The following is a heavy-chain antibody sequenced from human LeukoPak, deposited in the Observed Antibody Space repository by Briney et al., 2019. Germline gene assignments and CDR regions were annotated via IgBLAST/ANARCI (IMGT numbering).Heavy chain of an antibody. CDR3: ARRGSAMVQFDY. J-gene: IGHJ4*02. CDR2: INPNSGGT. Sequence: ASVKVSCKASGYTFTGYCMHWVRQAPGQGLEWMGWINPNSGGTNYAQKFQGWVTMTRDTSISTAYMELSRLRSDDTAVYYCARRGSAMVQFDYWGQGTLVTVSS. CDR1: GYTFTGYC. V-gene: IGHV1-2*04. D-gene: IGHD5-18*01.